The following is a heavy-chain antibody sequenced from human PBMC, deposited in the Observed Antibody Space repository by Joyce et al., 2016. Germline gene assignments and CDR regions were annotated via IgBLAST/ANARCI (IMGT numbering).Heavy chain of an antibody. J-gene: IGHJ4*02. D-gene: IGHD2-15*01. CDR3: VREGGGIYFDY. V-gene: IGHV3-74*01. CDR1: GFTFSSYW. Sequence: EVQLVESGGGLVQPGGSLRLSCAASGFTFSSYWMHWVRQAPGKGLGWVSRINTDGSAINYADSVKGRFTSSRDNAKDTVYLQMNSLRDEDTAVYYCVREGGGIYFDYWGQGTLVTVSS. CDR2: INTDGSAI.